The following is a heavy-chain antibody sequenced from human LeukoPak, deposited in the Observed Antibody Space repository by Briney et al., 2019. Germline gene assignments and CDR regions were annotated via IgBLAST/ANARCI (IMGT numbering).Heavy chain of an antibody. D-gene: IGHD5-18*01. CDR2: IWNDGSKK. CDR1: GFTFSSYW. Sequence: GGSLRLSCAASGFTFSSYWMSWVRQAPGKGLGWVTFIWNDGSKKYYADSVKGRFTISRDNSKNTLYLQMNSLRAEDTAVYYCAVRSVDAAMVDYWGQGTLVTVSS. V-gene: IGHV3-30*02. CDR3: AVRSVDAAMVDY. J-gene: IGHJ4*02.